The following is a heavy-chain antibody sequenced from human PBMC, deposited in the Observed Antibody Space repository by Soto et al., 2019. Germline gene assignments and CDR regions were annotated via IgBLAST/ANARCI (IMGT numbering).Heavy chain of an antibody. CDR2: INAGNGNT. CDR1: GYTFTGYY. CDR3: ARDSLSGEYYYYYYGMDV. J-gene: IGHJ6*02. Sequence: ASVKVSCKAFGYTFTGYYIHWVRQAPGQRLEWMGWINAGNGNTKYSQKFQGRVTITRDTSASTAYMELSSLRSEDTAVYYCARDSLSGEYYYYYYGMDVWGQGTTVTVSS. V-gene: IGHV1-3*01. D-gene: IGHD1-26*01.